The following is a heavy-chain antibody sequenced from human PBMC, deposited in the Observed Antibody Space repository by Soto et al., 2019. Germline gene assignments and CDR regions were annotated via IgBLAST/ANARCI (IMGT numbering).Heavy chain of an antibody. D-gene: IGHD2-2*01. J-gene: IGHJ5*02. CDR2: IYWNDDK. Sequence: SGPTLVKPTQTLTLTCTFSGFSLSTSGVGVGWIRQPPGKALEWLALIYWNDDKRYSPSLKSRLTITKDTSKNQVVLTMTNMDPVDTATYYCAHALVVPAAMTGYNWFDPWGQGTLVTVSS. CDR1: GFSLSTSGVG. CDR3: AHALVVPAAMTGYNWFDP. V-gene: IGHV2-5*01.